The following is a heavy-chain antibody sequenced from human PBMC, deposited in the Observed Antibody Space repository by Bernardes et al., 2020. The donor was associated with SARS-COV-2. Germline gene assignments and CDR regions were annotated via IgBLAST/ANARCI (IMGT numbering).Heavy chain of an antibody. D-gene: IGHD1-26*01. CDR2: ISGHKLNT. Sequence: ASVKVSCKASSYSFTSDGISWVRQAPGQGLEWIGWISGHKLNTNYAQKFRGRVTMTADTSTSTAYMELMDLRSDDTAVYFCGRDRDQWDLNFLVYWGQGTLVTVSS. CDR1: SYSFTSDG. J-gene: IGHJ4*02. CDR3: GRDRDQWDLNFLVY. V-gene: IGHV1-18*04.